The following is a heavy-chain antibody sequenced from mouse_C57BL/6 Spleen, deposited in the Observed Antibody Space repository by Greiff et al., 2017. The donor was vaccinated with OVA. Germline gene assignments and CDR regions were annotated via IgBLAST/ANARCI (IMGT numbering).Heavy chain of an antibody. D-gene: IGHD2-13*01. J-gene: IGHJ3*01. CDR1: GFSLTSYG. Sequence: VQVVESGPGLVQPSQSLSITCTVSGFSLTSYGVHWVRQSPGKGLEWLGVIWSGGSTDYNAAFISRLSISKDNSKSQVFFKMNSLQADDTAIYYCARGYGDAWFAYWGQGTLVTVSA. CDR2: IWSGGST. V-gene: IGHV2-2*01. CDR3: ARGYGDAWFAY.